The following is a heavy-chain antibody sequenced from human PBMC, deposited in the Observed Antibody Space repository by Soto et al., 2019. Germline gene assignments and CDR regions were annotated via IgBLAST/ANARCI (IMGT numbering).Heavy chain of an antibody. V-gene: IGHV4-39*01. CDR2: IYYSGST. J-gene: IGHJ6*02. D-gene: IGHD3-10*01. Sequence: WETLSLTCTVSGVSISSSSYYWGWIRQPPGKGLEWIGSIYYSGSTYYNPSLKSRVTISVDTSKNQFSLKLSSVTAADTAVYYCARSRTHGGYGMEVWGQGTTVTVSS. CDR3: ARSRTHGGYGMEV. CDR1: GVSISSSSYY.